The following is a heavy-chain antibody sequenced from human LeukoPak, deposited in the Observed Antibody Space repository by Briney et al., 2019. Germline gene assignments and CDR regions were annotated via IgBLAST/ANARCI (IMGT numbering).Heavy chain of an antibody. CDR2: VYTSGST. CDR3: ARQEAPSSSWYSLTTNAEYFQH. Sequence: PSETLSLTCTVSGGSISSYYWSWIRQPAGKGLEWIGRVYTSGSTNYNPPLKSRVTMSVDTSKNQFSLKLSSVTAADTAVYYCARQEAPSSSWYSLTTNAEYFQHWGQGTLVTVSS. V-gene: IGHV4-4*07. J-gene: IGHJ1*01. D-gene: IGHD6-13*01. CDR1: GGSISSYY.